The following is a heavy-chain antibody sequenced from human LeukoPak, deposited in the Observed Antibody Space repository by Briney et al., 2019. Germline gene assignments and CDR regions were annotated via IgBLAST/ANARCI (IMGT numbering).Heavy chain of an antibody. CDR2: ISGSGGST. D-gene: IGHD6-13*01. CDR3: AKARLEVYSSFDY. CDR1: GFTFSSYW. J-gene: IGHJ4*02. Sequence: PGGSLRLSCAASGFTFSSYWMSWVRQAPGKGLEWVSAISGSGGSTYYADSVKGRFTISRDNSKNTLYLQMNSLRAEDTAVYYCAKARLEVYSSFDYWGQGTLVTVSS. V-gene: IGHV3-23*01.